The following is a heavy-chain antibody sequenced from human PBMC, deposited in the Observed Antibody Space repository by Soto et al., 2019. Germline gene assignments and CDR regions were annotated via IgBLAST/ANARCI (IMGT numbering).Heavy chain of an antibody. J-gene: IGHJ4*02. CDR2: IHAYNGDT. D-gene: IGHD4-17*01. CDR1: GYTFSSYR. V-gene: IGHV1-18*01. Sequence: QVQLVQSGAEVKKPGASVKVSCKASGYTFSSYRISWVRQAPGQGPEWMGWIHAYNGDTKYAQKFQDRLIMTTDTPPRTAYGERRSLTSDDGPVYYCPRPDYGDDDSGGQGPLVPVPS. CDR3: PRPDYGDDDS.